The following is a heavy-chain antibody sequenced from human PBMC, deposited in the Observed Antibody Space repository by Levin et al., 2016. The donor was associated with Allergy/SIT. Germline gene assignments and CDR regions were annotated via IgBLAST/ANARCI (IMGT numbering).Heavy chain of an antibody. J-gene: IGHJ4*02. D-gene: IGHD2-15*01. CDR3: AREWSAFDY. CDR1: GDSVSSDKHY. Sequence: SETLSLTCTVSGDSVSSDKHYWSWIRQSPGKEPEWIGYIYYSGSTSYNPSLETRVTISLDTSKNQFSLKLRSVTAADTAVYYCAREWSAFDYWGQGTLVTVSS. V-gene: IGHV4-61*01. CDR2: IYYSGST.